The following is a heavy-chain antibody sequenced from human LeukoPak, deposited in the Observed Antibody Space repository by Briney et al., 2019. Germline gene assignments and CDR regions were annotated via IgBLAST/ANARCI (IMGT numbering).Heavy chain of an antibody. CDR1: GFTFSSYV. CDR2: ISYDGRNK. V-gene: IGHV3-30*03. J-gene: IGHJ4*02. D-gene: IGHD1-26*01. CDR3: AGGTRWELLLDY. Sequence: PGGSLRLSCTASGFTFSSYVIHWVRQAPGKGLEWVAVISYDGRNKYYADSVKGRFTISRDNSKNTLNLQMDSLRTEDTAVYYCAGGTRWELLLDYWGQGTLVTVSS.